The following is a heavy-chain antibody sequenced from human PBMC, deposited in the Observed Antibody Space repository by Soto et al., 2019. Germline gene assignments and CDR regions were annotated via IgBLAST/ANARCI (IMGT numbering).Heavy chain of an antibody. CDR3: AKEWAYSSVWYDNWFDP. Sequence: QVQLVESGGGVVQPGRSLRLSCAASGFTFSSYGMHWVRQAPGKGLEWVAVISYDGSNKYYADSVKGRFTISRDNSKNTLYLQMNSLRAEDTAVYYCAKEWAYSSVWYDNWFDPWGQGTLVTVSS. D-gene: IGHD6-19*01. CDR1: GFTFSSYG. J-gene: IGHJ5*02. V-gene: IGHV3-30*18. CDR2: ISYDGSNK.